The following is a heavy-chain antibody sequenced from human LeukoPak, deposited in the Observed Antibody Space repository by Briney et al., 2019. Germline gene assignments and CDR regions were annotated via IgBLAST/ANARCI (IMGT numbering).Heavy chain of an antibody. V-gene: IGHV3-64D*06. CDR3: AMVRGDGSYDD. CDR1: GFTFSSYA. Sequence: GGSLRLSCSASGFTFSSYAMHWVRQAPGKGLEYVSAISSNGGSTYYADSVKGRFTISRDNSKNTLYLQMSSLRAEDTAVYYCAMVRGDGSYDDWGQGTLVTVSS. CDR2: ISSNGGST. D-gene: IGHD3-10*01. J-gene: IGHJ4*02.